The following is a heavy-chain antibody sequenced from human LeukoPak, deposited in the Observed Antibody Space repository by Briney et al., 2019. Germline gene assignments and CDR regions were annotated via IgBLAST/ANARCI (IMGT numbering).Heavy chain of an antibody. CDR3: ARDSDSSSWYRLDP. Sequence: GASVKVSCKAPGYTFTGYYMHWVRQAPGQGLEWMGWINPNSGGTNYAQKFQGRVTMTRDTSISTAYMELSRLRSDDTAVYYCARDSDSSSWYRLDPWGQGTLVTVSS. CDR1: GYTFTGYY. D-gene: IGHD6-13*01. CDR2: INPNSGGT. J-gene: IGHJ5*02. V-gene: IGHV1-2*02.